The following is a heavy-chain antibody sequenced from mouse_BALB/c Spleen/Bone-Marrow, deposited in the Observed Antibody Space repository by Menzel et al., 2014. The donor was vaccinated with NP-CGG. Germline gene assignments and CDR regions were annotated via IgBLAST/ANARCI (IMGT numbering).Heavy chain of an antibody. J-gene: IGHJ3*01. CDR1: GYTFTDHA. CDR3: KSNNYGSSRGFVY. D-gene: IGHD1-1*01. CDR2: ISPGNGDI. V-gene: IGHV1S53*02. Sequence: QVQLQQPDAELVKPGASVKISCKASGYTFTDHAIHWVKQKPEQGLEWIGYISPGNGDIKYNEKFKGKATRTADKSSSTAYMQLNSLTSEDAAVYFCKSNNYGSSRGFVYWGQGTLVTVSA.